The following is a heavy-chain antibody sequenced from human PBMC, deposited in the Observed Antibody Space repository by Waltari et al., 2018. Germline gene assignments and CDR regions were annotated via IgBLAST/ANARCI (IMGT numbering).Heavy chain of an antibody. D-gene: IGHD5-12*01. Sequence: QVQLQQWGAGLLKPSETLSLPCAVYGGSFSGYYWSWIRQPPGKGLEWIGEINHSGSTNYNPSLKSRVTISVDTSKNQFSLKLSSVTAADTAVYYCARERLQVLDYWGQGTLVTVSS. J-gene: IGHJ4*02. CDR2: INHSGST. V-gene: IGHV4-34*01. CDR3: ARERLQVLDY. CDR1: GGSFSGYY.